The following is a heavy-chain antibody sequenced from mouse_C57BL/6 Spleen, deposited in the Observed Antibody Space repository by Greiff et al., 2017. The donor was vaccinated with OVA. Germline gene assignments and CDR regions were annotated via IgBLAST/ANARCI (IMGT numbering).Heavy chain of an antibody. Sequence: VMLVESGAELAKPGASVKLSCKASGYTFTSYWMHWVKQRPGQGLEWIGYINPSSGYTKYNQKFKDKATLTADKSSSTAYMQLSSLTYEDSAVYYCARNYYDYDGVYYYAMDYWGQGTSVTVSS. D-gene: IGHD2-4*01. CDR3: ARNYYDYDGVYYYAMDY. V-gene: IGHV1-7*01. J-gene: IGHJ4*01. CDR2: INPSSGYT. CDR1: GYTFTSYW.